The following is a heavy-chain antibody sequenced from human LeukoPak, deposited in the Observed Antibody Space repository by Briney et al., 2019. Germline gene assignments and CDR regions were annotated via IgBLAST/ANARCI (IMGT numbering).Heavy chain of an antibody. D-gene: IGHD2-21*02. J-gene: IGHJ3*02. CDR1: GGSISSSSYY. CDR3: TRDLVTADDDAFDI. CDR2: IYTSGST. Sequence: SETLSPTCTVSGGSISSSSYYWSWIRQPAGKGLEWIGRIYTSGSTNYNPSLKSRVTISVDTSKNQFSLKLSSVTAADTAVYYCTRDLVTADDDAFDIWGQGTMVTVSS. V-gene: IGHV4-61*02.